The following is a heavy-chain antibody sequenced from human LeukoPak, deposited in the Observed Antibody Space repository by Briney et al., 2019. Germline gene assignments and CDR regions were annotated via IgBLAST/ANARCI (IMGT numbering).Heavy chain of an antibody. CDR1: GGSISSGDYY. J-gene: IGHJ4*02. V-gene: IGHV4-30-4*01. CDR3: ARENESGPFDY. CDR2: IYYSGST. Sequence: SETLSLTCTVSGGSISSGDYYWRWIRQPPGKGLEWIGYIYYSGSTYYNPSLKSRVTISVDTSKNQFSLKLSSVTAADTAVYYCARENESGPFDYWGQGALVTVSS. D-gene: IGHD3-10*01.